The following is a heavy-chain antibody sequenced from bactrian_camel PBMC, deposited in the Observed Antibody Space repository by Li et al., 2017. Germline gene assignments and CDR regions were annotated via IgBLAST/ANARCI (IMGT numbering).Heavy chain of an antibody. CDR2: IDKDDST. CDR1: GNTNITSC. Sequence: HVQLVESGGGSVQSGGSLRLSCAPSGNTNITSCTAWFRQTPGKDREGVAVIDKDDSTSYADSVKGRFTISRDNAKNTVYLQMTDLTVEDTAVYYCAADGWVERDGRCDSLSQGTQVTVS. V-gene: IGHV3S53*01. D-gene: IGHD3*01. CDR3: AADGWVERDGRCDS. J-gene: IGHJ4*01.